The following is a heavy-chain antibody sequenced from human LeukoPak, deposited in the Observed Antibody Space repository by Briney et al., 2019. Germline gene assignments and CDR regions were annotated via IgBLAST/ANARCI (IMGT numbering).Heavy chain of an antibody. CDR2: IYYSGST. Sequence: SETLSLTCTVSGGSISSTSYYWGWIRQPPGKGLEWIGSIYYSGSTYYNPSLKSRVTISVDTSKNQFSLKLSSVTAADTAVYYCARTTVVTPVLFDIWGQGTMVTVSS. V-gene: IGHV4-39*07. CDR1: GGSISSTSYY. J-gene: IGHJ3*02. CDR3: ARTTVVTPVLFDI. D-gene: IGHD4-23*01.